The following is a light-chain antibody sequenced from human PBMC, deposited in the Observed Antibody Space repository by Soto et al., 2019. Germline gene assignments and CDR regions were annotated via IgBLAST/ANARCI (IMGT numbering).Light chain of an antibody. CDR1: QSIGDS. J-gene: IGKJ1*01. Sequence: DIQMTQSPSFLSASVGDRVTITCRASQSIGDSLAWYQQKPGKAPYLLISDVSSLERGVPSRFSGSGSGTEFTLTISSMQPDDFATFYCQQYNGYSRTFGQGTKVDIK. CDR3: QQYNGYSRT. V-gene: IGKV1-5*01. CDR2: DVS.